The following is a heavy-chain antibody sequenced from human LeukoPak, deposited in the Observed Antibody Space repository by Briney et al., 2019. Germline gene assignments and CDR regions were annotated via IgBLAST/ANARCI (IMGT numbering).Heavy chain of an antibody. CDR3: AKAYDNSGHPLSYSDL. J-gene: IGHJ5*02. CDR2: ISGGGGTT. D-gene: IGHD3-22*01. V-gene: IGHV3-23*01. Sequence: GGSLRLSCAASGFSFSSYGMNWVRQAPGKGREWMSDISGGGGTTYYADSVMGRFTISRDNSRNTLYLQMHSLRVEDTAVYFCAKAYDNSGHPLSYSDLWGQGTLVTVSS. CDR1: GFSFSSYG.